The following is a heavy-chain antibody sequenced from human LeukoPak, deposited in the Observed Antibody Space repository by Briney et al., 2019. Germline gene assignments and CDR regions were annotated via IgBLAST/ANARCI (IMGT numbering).Heavy chain of an antibody. D-gene: IGHD1-26*01. CDR3: ARVRQTRWELLKHAFDI. Sequence: PSETLSLTCAVCGGSFSGYYWSWIRHPPGKGLEWIGEINHSGSTNYNPSLKSRVTISVDTSKNQFSLKLSSVTAADTAVYYCARVRQTRWELLKHAFDIWGQGTMVTVSS. J-gene: IGHJ3*02. CDR2: INHSGST. V-gene: IGHV4-34*01. CDR1: GGSFSGYY.